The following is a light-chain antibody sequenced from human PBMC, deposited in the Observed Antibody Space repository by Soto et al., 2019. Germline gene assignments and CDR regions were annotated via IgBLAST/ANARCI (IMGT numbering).Light chain of an antibody. CDR1: SSDVGGYKY. V-gene: IGLV2-14*01. J-gene: IGLJ3*02. CDR3: SSYTSTSTWV. CDR2: EVS. Sequence: QSALTQPASVSGSPGQSITISCTGTSSDVGGYKYVSWYQHHPGKAPKLMIYEVSNRPSGVSNRFSASKSGNTASLTISGLQADDEADYYCSSYTSTSTWVFGGGTKVTVL.